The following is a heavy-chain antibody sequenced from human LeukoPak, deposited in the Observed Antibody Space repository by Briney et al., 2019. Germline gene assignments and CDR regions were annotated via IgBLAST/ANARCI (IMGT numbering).Heavy chain of an antibody. J-gene: IGHJ4*01. V-gene: IGHV1-69*06. D-gene: IGHD6-13*01. CDR1: GGTFSSYA. Sequence: SVKVSCKASGGTFSSYAISWVRQAPGQGLEWMGGIIPIFGTANYAQKFQGRVTITADKSTSTAYMELSSLRSEDTAVYYCARFRIPEPGTGDYWGQEPWSPSPQ. CDR2: IIPIFGTA. CDR3: ARFRIPEPGTGDY.